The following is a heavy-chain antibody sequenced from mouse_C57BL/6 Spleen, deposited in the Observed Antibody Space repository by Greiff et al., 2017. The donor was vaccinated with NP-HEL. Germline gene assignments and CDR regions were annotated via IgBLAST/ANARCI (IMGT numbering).Heavy chain of an antibody. CDR1: GYTFTSYW. J-gene: IGHJ4*01. CDR3: ARSNYYGRYYYAMDY. CDR2: IHPNSGST. Sequence: VQLQQPGAELVKPGASVKLSCKASGYTFTSYWMHWVKQRPGQGLEWIGMIHPNSGSTNYNEKFKSKATLTVDKSSSTAYMQLSSLTSEDSAVYYCARSNYYGRYYYAMDYWGQGTSVTVSS. D-gene: IGHD1-1*01. V-gene: IGHV1-64*01.